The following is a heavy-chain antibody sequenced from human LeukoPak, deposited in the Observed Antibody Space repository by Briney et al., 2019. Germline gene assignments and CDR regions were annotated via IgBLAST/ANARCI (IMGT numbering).Heavy chain of an antibody. V-gene: IGHV4-34*01. Sequence: SETLSLTCAVYGGSFSGYYWSWIRQPPGKGLEWIGEINHSGSTNYNPSLKSRVTISVDTSKNQFSLKLSSVTAADTAVYYCARGLKRAPTLYHYYYYMDVWGRGTTVTVSS. J-gene: IGHJ6*03. D-gene: IGHD1-1*01. CDR2: INHSGST. CDR3: ARGLKRAPTLYHYYYYMDV. CDR1: GGSFSGYY.